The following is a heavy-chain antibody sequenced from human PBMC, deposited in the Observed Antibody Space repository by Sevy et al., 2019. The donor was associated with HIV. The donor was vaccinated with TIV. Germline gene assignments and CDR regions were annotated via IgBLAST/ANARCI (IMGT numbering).Heavy chain of an antibody. Sequence: ASVKVSCKASGGTFSSYAISWVRQAPGQGLEWMGGIIPIFGTANYAQKFQGRVTITADESTSTAYMELSSLRSEDTAVYYCARVLVGGSGGIYYYYYMDVWGKGTTVTVSS. V-gene: IGHV1-69*13. J-gene: IGHJ6*03. CDR2: IIPIFGTA. CDR3: ARVLVGGSGGIYYYYYMDV. CDR1: GGTFSSYA. D-gene: IGHD1-26*01.